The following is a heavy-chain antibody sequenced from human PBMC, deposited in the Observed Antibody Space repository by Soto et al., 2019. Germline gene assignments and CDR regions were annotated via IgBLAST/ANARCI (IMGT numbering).Heavy chain of an antibody. Sequence: QVQLVQSGAEVKKPGSSVKVSCKASGGTFSSYAISWVRQAPGQGLEWMGGIIPIFGTANYAQKFQGRVTITADKYTSTAYMELSSLRSEDTAVYYCTKNRFPPYCRGGSCYSHFDYWGQGTLVTVSS. CDR2: IIPIFGTA. CDR3: TKNRFPPYCRGGSCYSHFDY. V-gene: IGHV1-69*06. D-gene: IGHD2-15*01. J-gene: IGHJ4*02. CDR1: GGTFSSYA.